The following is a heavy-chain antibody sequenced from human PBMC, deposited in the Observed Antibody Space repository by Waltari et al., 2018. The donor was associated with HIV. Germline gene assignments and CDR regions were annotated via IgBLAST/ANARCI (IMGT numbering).Heavy chain of an antibody. CDR1: GGSISRYNW. CDR2: MYHSGST. Sequence: QVQLQESGPGLVKPSETLSLTCGVSGGSISRYNWWIWVSQAPGKGLEWIGEMYHSGSTNYNPSLKSRVTISVDKSKNQFSLKMNSVTAADTAVYYCARGVTGDFGASWLDPWGQGILVTVSS. J-gene: IGHJ5*02. V-gene: IGHV4-4*02. CDR3: ARGVTGDFGASWLDP. D-gene: IGHD4-17*01.